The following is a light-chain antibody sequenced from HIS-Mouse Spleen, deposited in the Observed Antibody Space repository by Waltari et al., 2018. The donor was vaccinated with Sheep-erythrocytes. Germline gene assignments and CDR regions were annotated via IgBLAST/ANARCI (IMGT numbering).Light chain of an antibody. Sequence: SYELTQPPSVSVSPGQTARITCSGDALPKKYAYWYQQKSGQAPVLVIYEDSKRPSGIRGRFSGSSSGTMATLTISGAQVEDEADYYCYSTDSSGNHSWVFGGGTKLTVL. CDR3: YSTDSSGNHSWV. CDR2: EDS. J-gene: IGLJ3*02. CDR1: ALPKKY. V-gene: IGLV3-10*01.